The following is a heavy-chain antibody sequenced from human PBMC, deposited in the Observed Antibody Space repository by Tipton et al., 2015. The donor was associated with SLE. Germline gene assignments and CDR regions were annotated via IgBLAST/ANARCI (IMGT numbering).Heavy chain of an antibody. D-gene: IGHD3-10*01. CDR2: IKQDGSEK. Sequence: GSLRLSCAASGFTFSSYWMSWVRQAPGKGLEWVANIKQDGSEKYYVDSVKGRFTISRDNAKNSLHLQMNSLRAEDTAVYYCASPPYYGSGSYRPYWYFDLWGRGTLVTVSS. J-gene: IGHJ2*01. V-gene: IGHV3-7*01. CDR3: ASPPYYGSGSYRPYWYFDL. CDR1: GFTFSSYW.